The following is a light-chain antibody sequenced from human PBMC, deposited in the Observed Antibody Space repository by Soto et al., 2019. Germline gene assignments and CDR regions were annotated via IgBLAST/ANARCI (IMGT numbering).Light chain of an antibody. J-gene: IGLJ2*01. Sequence: QSVLTQPPSASGTPGQRIFISCSGSSSNIGGTNYAYWYQQLPGAAPKLLMHSNNHRPSGVPERISGSNSGTSASLAISGLRYEDEAFYYCASWADSLGAVIFGGGTKLTVL. V-gene: IGLV1-47*02. CDR2: SNN. CDR1: SSNIGGTNY. CDR3: ASWADSLGAVI.